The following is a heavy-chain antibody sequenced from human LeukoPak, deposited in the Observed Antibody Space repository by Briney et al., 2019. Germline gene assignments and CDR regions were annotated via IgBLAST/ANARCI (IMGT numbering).Heavy chain of an antibody. CDR2: IKQDGSEK. Sequence: GGSLRLSCATSGFTFGNAWMSWVRQAPGKGLEWVANIKQDGSEKYYVDSVKGRFTISRDNAKNSLYLQMNSLRAEDTAVYYCARDRLSFYCSSTSCYTNYYYGMDVWGQGTTVTVSS. V-gene: IGHV3-7*01. J-gene: IGHJ6*02. D-gene: IGHD2-2*02. CDR3: ARDRLSFYCSSTSCYTNYYYGMDV. CDR1: GFTFGNAW.